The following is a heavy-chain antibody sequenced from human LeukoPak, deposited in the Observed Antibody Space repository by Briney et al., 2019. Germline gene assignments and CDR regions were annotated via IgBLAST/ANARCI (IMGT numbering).Heavy chain of an antibody. CDR1: GDSFSYFY. CDR2: IYNSGST. V-gene: IGHV4-59*01. Sequence: SETLSLTCTVSGDSFSYFYWSWIRQPPGKGLEWIGYIYNSGSTNYNPSLKSRVTISLDTSKNQFSLKLSSVTAADTAVYCARAGQQLVFDYWGQGTLVTVSS. CDR3: ARAGQQLVFDY. D-gene: IGHD6-13*01. J-gene: IGHJ4*02.